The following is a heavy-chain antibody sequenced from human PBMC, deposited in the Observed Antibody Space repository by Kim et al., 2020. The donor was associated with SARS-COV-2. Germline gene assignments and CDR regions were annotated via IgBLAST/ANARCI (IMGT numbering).Heavy chain of an antibody. CDR1: GGSISSSSYY. D-gene: IGHD3-22*01. J-gene: IGHJ2*01. V-gene: IGHV4-39*01. CDR3: ARQGGITLMVEVNQGAFDL. CDR2: IYYSGST. Sequence: SETLSLTCTVSGGSISSSSYYWGWIRQHPGKGLEWIGSIYYSGSTYYNPSLKSRVTISVDTSKNQFSLKLSSVTAADTAVYYCARQGGITLMVEVNQGAFDLWGRGTLVTVSS.